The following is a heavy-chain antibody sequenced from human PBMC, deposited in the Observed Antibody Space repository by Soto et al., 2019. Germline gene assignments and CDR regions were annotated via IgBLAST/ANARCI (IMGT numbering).Heavy chain of an antibody. D-gene: IGHD3-10*01. J-gene: IGHJ6*02. V-gene: IGHV3-23*01. CDR3: AKSSPRGRGYYYYYGMDV. CDR2: ISGSGGST. CDR1: GFTFSSYA. Sequence: GESLKISCAASGFTFSSYAMSWVRQAPGKGLEWVSAISGSGGSTYYADSVKGRFTISRDNSKNTLYLQMNRLRAEDTAVYYCAKSSPRGRGYYYYYGMDVWGQGTTVTVSS.